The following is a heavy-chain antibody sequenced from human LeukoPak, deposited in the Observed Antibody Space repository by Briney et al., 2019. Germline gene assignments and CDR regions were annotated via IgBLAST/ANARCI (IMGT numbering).Heavy chain of an antibody. CDR1: GYTFTGYY. J-gene: IGHJ3*02. V-gene: IGHV1-2*02. D-gene: IGHD3-22*01. CDR3: AVDSSGYYFPDHDAFDI. CDR2: INPNSGGT. Sequence: ASVKVSCKASGYTFTGYYMHWVRQAPGQGLEWMGWINPNSGGTNYAQKFQGRVTMTRDTSISTAYMELSRLRSDDTAVYYCAVDSSGYYFPDHDAFDIWGQGTMVTVSS.